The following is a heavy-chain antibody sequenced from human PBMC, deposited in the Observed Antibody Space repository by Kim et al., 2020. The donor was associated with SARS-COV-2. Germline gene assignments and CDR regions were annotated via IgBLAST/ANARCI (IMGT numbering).Heavy chain of an antibody. D-gene: IGHD3-22*01. J-gene: IGHJ4*02. CDR3: ASSYDSSGDY. V-gene: IGHV1-46*01. Sequence: SSEREFKGRVTMTRDTSTSTVYMELSSLRSEDTAVYYCASSYDSSGDYWGQGTLVTVSS.